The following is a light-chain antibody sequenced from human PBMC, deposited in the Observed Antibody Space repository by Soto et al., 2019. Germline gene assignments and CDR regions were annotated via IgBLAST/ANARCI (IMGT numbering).Light chain of an antibody. CDR1: QSVSSSY. V-gene: IGKV3-20*01. CDR2: GAS. J-gene: IGKJ1*01. Sequence: EIVLTQSPGTLSLSPGERATLSCRASQSVSSSYLAWYQQNPGQAPRLLIYGASSRATGIPDRFSGSRSGTDFTLTISRLEPEDFAVYYCQQYGSSPPTFGQGTKVEIK. CDR3: QQYGSSPPT.